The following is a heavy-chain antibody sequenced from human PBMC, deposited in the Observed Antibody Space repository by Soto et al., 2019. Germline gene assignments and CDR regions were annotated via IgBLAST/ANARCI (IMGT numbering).Heavy chain of an antibody. D-gene: IGHD3-3*01. V-gene: IGHV1-69*12. CDR2: IIPIFGTA. Sequence: QVQLVQSGAEVKKPGSSVKVSCKASGGTFSSYAITWVRQAPGQGLEWMGGIIPIFGTANYAQKFQGRVTITADESTSTAYMELSSLRSEDTAVYYCAIEGRSGPYYYHGMDVWGQGTTVTVSS. J-gene: IGHJ6*02. CDR1: GGTFSSYA. CDR3: AIEGRSGPYYYHGMDV.